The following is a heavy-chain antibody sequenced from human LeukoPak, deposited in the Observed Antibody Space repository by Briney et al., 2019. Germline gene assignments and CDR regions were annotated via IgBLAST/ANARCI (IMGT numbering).Heavy chain of an antibody. CDR3: TRLTVFGLY. D-gene: IGHD3-3*01. CDR1: GFTFSSYA. J-gene: IGHJ4*02. Sequence: GGSLRLSCAASGFTFSSYAMSWVRQAPGKGVEWVSAISDRGDSTYYADSVKGRFTISRDNSKSSLSLQMNSLRAEDTAVYYCTRLTVFGLYWGQGTLVTVSS. V-gene: IGHV3-23*01. CDR2: ISDRGDST.